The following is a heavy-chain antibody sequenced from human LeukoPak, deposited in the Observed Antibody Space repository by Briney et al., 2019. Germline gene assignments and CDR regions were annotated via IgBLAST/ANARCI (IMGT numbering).Heavy chain of an antibody. Sequence: SETLSLTCTVYGGSFSGYYWSWIRQPPGKGLEWIGEINHSGSTNYNPSLKSRVTISVDTSKNQFSLKLSAVTAADTAVYYCARGAPHGYCSRGRCYSDYWPQGTLVTVSS. CDR2: INHSGST. V-gene: IGHV4-34*01. D-gene: IGHD2-15*01. CDR3: ARGAPHGYCSRGRCYSDY. CDR1: GGSFSGYY. J-gene: IGHJ4*02.